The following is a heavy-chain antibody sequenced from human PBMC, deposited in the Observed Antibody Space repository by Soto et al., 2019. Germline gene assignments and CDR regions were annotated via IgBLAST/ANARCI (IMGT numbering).Heavy chain of an antibody. CDR1: GYTFTSYY. V-gene: IGHV1-46*01. J-gene: IGHJ4*02. D-gene: IGHD2-15*01. CDR2: ISPSGGST. Sequence: QVQLVQSGAEVKKPGASVKVSCKASGYTFTSYYMHWVRQAPGQELEWMGIISPSGGSTTYAQKFQGRVRMTRDTSTSTVYMELSSLRSEDTAVYYCARVYCSGGGCYGIDYWGQGTLVTVSS. CDR3: ARVYCSGGGCYGIDY.